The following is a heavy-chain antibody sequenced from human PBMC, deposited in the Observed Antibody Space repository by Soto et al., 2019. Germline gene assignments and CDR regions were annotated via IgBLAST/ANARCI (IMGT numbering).Heavy chain of an antibody. D-gene: IGHD6-19*01. CDR2: ISAYNGNT. Sequence: ASLKVSCKASGYTFTSYGISWVRQAPGQGLEWMGWISAYNGNTNYAQKLQGRVTMTTDTSTSTAYMELRSLRSDDTAVYYCARDQIIAVAGKVPYYYYGMDVWGQGTTVNVSS. V-gene: IGHV1-18*01. CDR1: GYTFTSYG. J-gene: IGHJ6*02. CDR3: ARDQIIAVAGKVPYYYYGMDV.